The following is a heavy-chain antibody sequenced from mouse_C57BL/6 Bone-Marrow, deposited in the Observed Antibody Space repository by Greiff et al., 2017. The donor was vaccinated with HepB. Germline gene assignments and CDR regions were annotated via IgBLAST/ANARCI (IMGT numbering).Heavy chain of an antibody. CDR2: ISNGGGST. CDR3: ARLGSTFDY. CDR1: GFTFSDYY. J-gene: IGHJ2*01. Sequence: EVHLVESGGGLVQPGGSLKLSCAASGFTFSDYYMYWVRQTPEKRLEWVAYISNGGGSTYYPDTVKGRFTISRDNAKNTLYLQMSRLKSEDTAMYYCARLGSTFDYWGQGTTLTVSS. D-gene: IGHD1-1*01. V-gene: IGHV5-12*01.